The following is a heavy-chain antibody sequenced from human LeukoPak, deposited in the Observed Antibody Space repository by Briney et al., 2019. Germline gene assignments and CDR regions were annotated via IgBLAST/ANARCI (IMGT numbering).Heavy chain of an antibody. D-gene: IGHD6-19*01. V-gene: IGHV4-4*07. CDR3: ARSPLSSSGWYRADY. J-gene: IGHJ4*02. CDR1: GGSIRTYY. CDR2: IDSSGST. Sequence: SETLSLTCSVSGGSIRTYYWNWIRQPAGKGLKWIGRIDSSGSTTYSPSLRSRVTMSVDSSKSQISLNLNSVTAADTAIYYCARSPLSSSGWYRADYWGQGTLVTVSS.